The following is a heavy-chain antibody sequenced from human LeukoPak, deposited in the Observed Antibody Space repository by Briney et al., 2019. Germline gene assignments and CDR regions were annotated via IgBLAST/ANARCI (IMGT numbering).Heavy chain of an antibody. J-gene: IGHJ6*03. CDR2: ISGSGGST. CDR3: AKKGYCSSTSCYSQYYYYYMDV. D-gene: IGHD2-2*02. Sequence: PGGSLRLSCAASGFTFSSYAMSWVRQAPGKGLEWVSAISGSGGSTYYADSVKGRFTISRDNSKNTLYLQMNSLRAEDTDVYYCAKKGYCSSTSCYSQYYYYYMDVWGKGTTVTVSS. V-gene: IGHV3-23*01. CDR1: GFTFSSYA.